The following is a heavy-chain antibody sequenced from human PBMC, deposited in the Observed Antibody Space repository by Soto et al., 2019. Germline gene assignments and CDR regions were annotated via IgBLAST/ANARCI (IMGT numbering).Heavy chain of an antibody. D-gene: IGHD3-10*01. V-gene: IGHV3-30*18. CDR3: AKGLLSMVRRVIKEMDY. CDR1: GFTFSNYG. Sequence: QVQLVESGGGVVQPGRSLRLSCAASGFTFSNYGIHWVRQAPGLGLERVAVISYDGSNKYYADSVKGRFTISRDNSKNSLYLQLNRLRAEDTAEYYCAKGLLSMVRRVIKEMDYWCQGTLVSVSS. J-gene: IGHJ4*02. CDR2: ISYDGSNK.